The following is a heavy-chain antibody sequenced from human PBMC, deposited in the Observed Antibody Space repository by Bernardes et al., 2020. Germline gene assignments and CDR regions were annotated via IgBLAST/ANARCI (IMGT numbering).Heavy chain of an antibody. J-gene: IGHJ4*02. CDR3: AKDQAIAAEFDY. CDR2: ISGSGGST. D-gene: IGHD6-25*01. Sequence: GGSLRLSRAASGFTFSSYAMSWVRPAPGKGLEWVSAISGSGGSTYYADSVKGRFTISRDNSKNTLYLQMNSLRAEDTAVYYCAKDQAIAAEFDYWGQGTLVTVSS. V-gene: IGHV3-23*01. CDR1: GFTFSSYA.